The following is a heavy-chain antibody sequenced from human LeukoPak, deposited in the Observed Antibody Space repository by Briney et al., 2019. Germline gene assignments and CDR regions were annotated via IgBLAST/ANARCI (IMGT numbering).Heavy chain of an antibody. Sequence: SETLSLTCTVSGGSISSYYWSWIRQPTGKGLEWIGYIYYSGSTNYNPSLKSRVTISVDTSKNQFSLKLSSVTAADTAVYYCARSPGDISMDVWGQGTTVTVSS. CDR1: GGSISSYY. D-gene: IGHD3-16*01. V-gene: IGHV4-59*08. J-gene: IGHJ6*02. CDR2: IYYSGST. CDR3: ARSPGDISMDV.